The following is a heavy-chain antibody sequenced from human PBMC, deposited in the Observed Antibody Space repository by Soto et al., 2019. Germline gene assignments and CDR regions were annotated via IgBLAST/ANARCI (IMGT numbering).Heavy chain of an antibody. CDR1: GFTFSSYA. Sequence: EVQLLEAGGGLVQPGGALRLSCAASGFTFSSYAMSWVRQAPGKGLEWVSAISGSGGSTYYADSLKGRFTISRDNSKNTLYLQMNSLRAEDTAVYYCAKLSRTTVNLCYFDYWGQGTLVTVSS. V-gene: IGHV3-23*01. CDR3: AKLSRTTVNLCYFDY. J-gene: IGHJ4*02. CDR2: ISGSGGST. D-gene: IGHD4-4*01.